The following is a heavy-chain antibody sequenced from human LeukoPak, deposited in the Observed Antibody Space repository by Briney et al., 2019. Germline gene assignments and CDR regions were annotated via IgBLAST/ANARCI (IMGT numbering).Heavy chain of an antibody. CDR1: GFTFDDHA. D-gene: IGHD3-10*02. CDR2: INWNGGST. J-gene: IGHJ3*02. Sequence: GGSLRLSCEVSGFTFDDHAINWVRQAPGKGLEWVANINWNGGSTGYGDAVRGRFTISRDNTKNSVFLQMHSLRGDDTALYYCARDMLLEDAFDIWGQGTMVIVSS. V-gene: IGHV3-20*04. CDR3: ARDMLLEDAFDI.